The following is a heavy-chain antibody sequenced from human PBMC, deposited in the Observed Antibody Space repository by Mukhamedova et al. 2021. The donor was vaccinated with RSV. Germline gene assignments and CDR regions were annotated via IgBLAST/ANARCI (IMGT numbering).Heavy chain of an antibody. D-gene: IGHD3-16*01. Sequence: EWVSGISDSGGSTYYADSVKGRFTISRDNSKSTLYLQVHTLRAEDTAVYCCAQKGGSTYWGAFDIWGQGTMVTVSS. V-gene: IGHV3-23*01. J-gene: IGHJ3*02. CDR2: ISDSGGST. CDR3: AQKGGSTYWGAFDI.